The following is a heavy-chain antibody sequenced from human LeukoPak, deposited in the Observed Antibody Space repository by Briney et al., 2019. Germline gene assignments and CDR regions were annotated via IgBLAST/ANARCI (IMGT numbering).Heavy chain of an antibody. CDR1: GFTFSSYG. D-gene: IGHD6-19*01. V-gene: IGHV3-30*18. Sequence: GRSLRLSCAASGFTFSSYGMHWVRQAPGKGLEWVAVISYDGSNKYYADSVKGRFAISRDNSKNTLYLQMNSLRAEDTAVYYCAKGIGYSGGPNDYWGQGTLVTVSS. J-gene: IGHJ4*02. CDR3: AKGIGYSGGPNDY. CDR2: ISYDGSNK.